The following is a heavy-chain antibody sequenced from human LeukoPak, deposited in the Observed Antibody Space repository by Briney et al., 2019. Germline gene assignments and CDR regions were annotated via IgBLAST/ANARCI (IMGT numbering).Heavy chain of an antibody. CDR1: GFTFSSYA. V-gene: IGHV3-23*01. CDR3: ARGTSTVTTKNWFDP. CDR2: ISGSGGST. Sequence: AGGSLRLSCAASGFTFSSYAMSWVRQAPGKGLEWVSAISGSGGSTYYADSVKGRFTISRDNAKNSLFLQMNSLRAEDTAVYYCARGTSTVTTKNWFDPWGQGTLVTVSS. D-gene: IGHD4-17*01. J-gene: IGHJ5*02.